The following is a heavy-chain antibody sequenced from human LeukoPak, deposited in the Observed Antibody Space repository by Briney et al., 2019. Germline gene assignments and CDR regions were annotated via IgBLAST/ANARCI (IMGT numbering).Heavy chain of an antibody. CDR3: ARDRMGSSGWYRTFDY. CDR1: GFTFSDYY. CDR2: ISSSSVYT. J-gene: IGHJ4*02. Sequence: PGGSLRLSCAASGFTFSDYYMSWIRQAPGKGLEWVSYISSSSVYTNYAGSVKGRFTISRDNAKNSLYLQMNSLRAEDTAVYYCARDRMGSSGWYRTFDYWGQGTLVTVSS. D-gene: IGHD6-19*01. V-gene: IGHV3-11*06.